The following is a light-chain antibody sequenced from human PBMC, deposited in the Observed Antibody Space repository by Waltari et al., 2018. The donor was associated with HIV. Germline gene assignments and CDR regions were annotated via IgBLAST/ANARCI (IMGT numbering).Light chain of an antibody. CDR2: QDT. V-gene: IGLV3-1*01. Sequence: SFELTQPPSVSVSPGQTARITCSGDKLGGNYVSWYQQRPGQSPVLIIYQDTKRPSGIPEGFSGSKSGTSASLAISGLRSEDEADYYCAAWDDSLYVVFGGGTKLTVL. CDR3: AAWDDSLYVV. J-gene: IGLJ2*01. CDR1: KLGGNY.